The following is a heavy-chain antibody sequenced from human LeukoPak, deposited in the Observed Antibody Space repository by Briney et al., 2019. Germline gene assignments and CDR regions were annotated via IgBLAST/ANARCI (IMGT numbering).Heavy chain of an antibody. V-gene: IGHV1-69*13. CDR3: ASSLYYYYYGMDV. J-gene: IGHJ6*02. Sequence: SVKVSCKASGGAFSSYAISWVRQAPGQGLEWMGGIIPIFGTANYAQKFQGRVTITADESTSTAYMELSSLRSEDTAVYYCASSLYYYYYGMDVWGQGTTVTVSS. CDR2: IIPIFGTA. CDR1: GGAFSSYA.